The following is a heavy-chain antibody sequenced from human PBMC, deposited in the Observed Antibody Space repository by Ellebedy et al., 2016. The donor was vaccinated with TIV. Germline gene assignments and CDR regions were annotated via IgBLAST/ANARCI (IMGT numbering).Heavy chain of an antibody. V-gene: IGHV3-7*01. CDR3: ARDRGYSSGWYRSDY. Sequence: GGSLRLSXAASGFTFSSYWMSWVRQAPGKGLEWVANIKQDGSEKYYVDSVKGRFTISRDNAKNSLYLQMNSLRAEDTAVYYCARDRGYSSGWYRSDYWGQGTLVTVSS. D-gene: IGHD6-19*01. J-gene: IGHJ4*02. CDR2: IKQDGSEK. CDR1: GFTFSSYW.